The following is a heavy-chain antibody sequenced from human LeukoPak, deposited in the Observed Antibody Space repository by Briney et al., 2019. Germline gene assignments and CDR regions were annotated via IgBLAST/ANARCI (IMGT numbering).Heavy chain of an antibody. V-gene: IGHV4-34*01. CDR3: ARDYYGSGSYLRF. CDR1: GGFFSGYY. Sequence: SETLSLTCAVYGGFFSGYYWSWIRQPPGKGLEWIGEINHSGSTNYNPSLKSRVTISVDTSKNQFSLKLSSVTAADTAVYYCARDYYGSGSYLRFGGQGTLVTVSS. D-gene: IGHD3-10*01. CDR2: INHSGST. J-gene: IGHJ4*02.